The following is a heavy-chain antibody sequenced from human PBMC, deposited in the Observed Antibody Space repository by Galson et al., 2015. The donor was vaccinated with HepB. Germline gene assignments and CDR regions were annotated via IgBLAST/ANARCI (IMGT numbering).Heavy chain of an antibody. Sequence: SLRLSCAASGFIFSDYYMSWIHQAPGKGLEWISYISGSTIYTNYAGSVKGRFTISRDNAKNSLYLHLDSETAEDTAVYYCARVADADYGDHTHFDYWGQGTLVTVSS. CDR1: GFIFSDYY. CDR3: ARVADADYGDHTHFDY. D-gene: IGHD4-17*01. J-gene: IGHJ4*02. V-gene: IGHV3-11*06. CDR2: ISGSTIYT.